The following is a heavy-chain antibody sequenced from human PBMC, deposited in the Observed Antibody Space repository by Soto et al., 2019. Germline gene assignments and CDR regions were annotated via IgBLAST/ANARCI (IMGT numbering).Heavy chain of an antibody. CDR3: ARESFGGYDDYFDY. CDR1: GFTFSSYA. Sequence: GGSLRLSCAASGFTFSSYAMHWVRQAPGKGLEWVAVISYDGSNKYYADSVKGRFTISRDNSKNTLYLQMNSLRAEDTAVYYCARESFGGYDDYFDYWGQGTLVTVSS. CDR2: ISYDGSNK. J-gene: IGHJ4*02. D-gene: IGHD5-12*01. V-gene: IGHV3-30-3*01.